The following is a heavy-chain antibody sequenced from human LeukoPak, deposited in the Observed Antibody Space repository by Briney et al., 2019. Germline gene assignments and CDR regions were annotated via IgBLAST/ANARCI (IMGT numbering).Heavy chain of an antibody. CDR1: GGPISSGGYY. CDR3: ARDQEALYEVGAFDI. CDR2: IYYSGST. J-gene: IGHJ3*02. D-gene: IGHD1-26*01. Sequence: MPSETLSLTCTVSGGPISSGGYYWSWIRQHPGKGLEWIGYIYYSGSTYYNPSLKSRVTISVDTSKNQFSLKLSSVTAADTAVYYCARDQEALYEVGAFDIWGQGTMVTVSS. V-gene: IGHV4-31*03.